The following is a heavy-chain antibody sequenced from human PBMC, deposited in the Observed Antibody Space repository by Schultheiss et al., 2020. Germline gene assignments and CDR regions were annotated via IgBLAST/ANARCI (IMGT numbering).Heavy chain of an antibody. Sequence: GGSLRLSCAASGFSFSSHAMSWVRQAPGKGLEWVSVIAGSGGGIYYADSVKDRFTISRDNSKNTLYLQMYGLRVEDTAVYFCAKEDGSSWLSDFFDYWGQGALVTVSS. CDR1: GFSFSSHA. CDR2: IAGSGGGI. D-gene: IGHD6-13*01. V-gene: IGHV3-23*01. CDR3: AKEDGSSWLSDFFDY. J-gene: IGHJ4*02.